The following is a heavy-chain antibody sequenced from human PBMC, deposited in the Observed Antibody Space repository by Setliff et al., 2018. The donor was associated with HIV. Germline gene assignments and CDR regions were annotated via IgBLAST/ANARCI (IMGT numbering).Heavy chain of an antibody. Sequence: SETLSLTCTVSAGSITSSTYYWGRIRQPPGKGLEWIGSIYYSVSTYYNPSLKSRVIISVDSSRNQFSLKLSSVTAADTAVYYCARSGFYYDTTDYYRHTGASAVDAFDIWGQGTMVTVSS. J-gene: IGHJ3*02. CDR3: ARSGFYYDTTDYYRHTGASAVDAFDI. V-gene: IGHV4-39*01. CDR2: IYYSVST. D-gene: IGHD3-22*01. CDR1: AGSITSSTYY.